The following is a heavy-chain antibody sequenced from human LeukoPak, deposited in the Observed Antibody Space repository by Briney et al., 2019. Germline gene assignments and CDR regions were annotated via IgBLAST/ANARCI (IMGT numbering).Heavy chain of an antibody. J-gene: IGHJ3*02. D-gene: IGHD2/OR15-2a*01. CDR2: IYYSGNT. Sequence: SETLSLTCSVSGGSINNYYWNWIRQPPGKGLEWIGYIYYSGNTKNNPSLQSRVTMSIGTSKTQFSLKLDSVTAADTAVYYCARRLRLKNPGGDAFDIWGQGTVVTVSS. CDR1: GGSINNYY. CDR3: ARRLRLKNPGGDAFDI. V-gene: IGHV4-59*08.